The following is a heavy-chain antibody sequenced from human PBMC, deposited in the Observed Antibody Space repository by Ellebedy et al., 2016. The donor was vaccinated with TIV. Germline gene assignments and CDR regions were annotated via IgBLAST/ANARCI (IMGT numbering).Heavy chain of an antibody. Sequence: SETLSLTXSVSGASVNSGTYSWNWFRQLPGKGLEWIGYMYNSGRSNYNPSLKSRVTISVDSSKDQFSLNLQSVTAVDTALYYCARGVLSGFGQHFDYWGQGTLVTVS. D-gene: IGHD3-3*01. V-gene: IGHV4-61*01. CDR2: MYNSGRS. CDR1: GASVNSGTYS. CDR3: ARGVLSGFGQHFDY. J-gene: IGHJ4*02.